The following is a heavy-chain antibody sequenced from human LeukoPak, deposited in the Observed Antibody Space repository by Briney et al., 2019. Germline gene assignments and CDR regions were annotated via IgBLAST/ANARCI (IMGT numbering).Heavy chain of an antibody. CDR2: INPNSGGT. D-gene: IGHD5-18*01. J-gene: IGHJ4*02. CDR1: GYTFTGYY. V-gene: IGHV1-2*04. CDR3: ARGAQLWGGEFDY. Sequence: EASVKVSCKASGYTFTGYYMHWVRQAPGQGLEWMGWINPNSGGTNYAQKFQGWVTMTRDTSISTAYMELSRLRPDDTAVYYCARGAQLWGGEFDYWGQGTLVTVSS.